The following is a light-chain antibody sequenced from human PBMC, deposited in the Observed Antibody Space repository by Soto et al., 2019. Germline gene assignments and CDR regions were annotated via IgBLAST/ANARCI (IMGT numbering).Light chain of an antibody. J-gene: IGKJ1*01. CDR1: HDISTW. CDR3: QQATSFPRT. CDR2: AAS. Sequence: DIQMTQSPSSVSASVGDRVTITCRASHDISTWLAWFQQKPGKAPTLLIYAASTLQSGVPSRFSGSGSGTDFTLTINSLQPEDSATYYCQQATSFPRTFGQGTKV. V-gene: IGKV1-12*01.